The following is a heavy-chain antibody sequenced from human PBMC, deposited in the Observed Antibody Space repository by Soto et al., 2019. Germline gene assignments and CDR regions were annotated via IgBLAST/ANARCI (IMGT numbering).Heavy chain of an antibody. Sequence: QVQLVQSGAEVKKPGSSVKVSCKASGGSFSSYTISWVRQAPGQGLEWMGRIIPILGIANYAQKFQGRVTITADKSTSTAYIELSSLRSEDTAVYYCAVMVRGVHWFDSWGQGTLVTVSS. D-gene: IGHD3-10*01. CDR2: IIPILGIA. CDR3: AVMVRGVHWFDS. J-gene: IGHJ5*01. CDR1: GGSFSSYT. V-gene: IGHV1-69*02.